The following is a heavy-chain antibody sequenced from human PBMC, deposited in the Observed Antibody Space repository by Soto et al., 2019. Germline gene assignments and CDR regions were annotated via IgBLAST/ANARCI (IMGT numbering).Heavy chain of an antibody. V-gene: IGHV6-1*01. Sequence: SHTLSLTCVICGDSVASNRATWNWFRQSPSRGLEWLGRTYYRSKWKNDYALSVNSRITINPDTSKNQLSLQLSSVTPDDAAIYYCVRGGDSSFDYWGQGTLVTVSS. D-gene: IGHD6-13*01. J-gene: IGHJ4*02. CDR2: TYYRSKWKN. CDR1: GDSVASNRAT. CDR3: VRGGDSSFDY.